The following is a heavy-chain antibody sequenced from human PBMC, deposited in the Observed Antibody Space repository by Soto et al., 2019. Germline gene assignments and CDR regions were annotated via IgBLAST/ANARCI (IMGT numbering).Heavy chain of an antibody. Sequence: EMHLVESGGGLVQPGGSLRLSCAAPGFPFSIHWMNWVRQAPGKGLEWVANLNQNGREKYYVDSVKGRFTISRDNAKNSLSLQMNSLRAEDTAVYYCAGGSYWGQGTLVSVSS. J-gene: IGHJ4*02. CDR2: LNQNGREK. V-gene: IGHV3-7*01. CDR1: GFPFSIHW. D-gene: IGHD3-10*01. CDR3: AGGSY.